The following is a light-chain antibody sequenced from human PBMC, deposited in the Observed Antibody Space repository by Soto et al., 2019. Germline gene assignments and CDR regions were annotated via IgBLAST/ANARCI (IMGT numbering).Light chain of an antibody. J-gene: IGKJ3*01. CDR2: GAS. CDR3: QQYCSSPFT. Sequence: ELVLTQSPGTVSVSPGERATLSCRASQSVSSNYLAWHQQKPGQAPRLLIYGASSRAAGIPDRFRGSESGTDFTLTISSLEPEDFVGYYCQQYCSSPFTFGPGTKVDVK. CDR1: QSVSSNY. V-gene: IGKV3-20*01.